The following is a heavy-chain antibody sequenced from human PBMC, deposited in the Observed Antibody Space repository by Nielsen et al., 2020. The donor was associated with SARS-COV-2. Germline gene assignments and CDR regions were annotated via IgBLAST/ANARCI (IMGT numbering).Heavy chain of an antibody. J-gene: IGHJ4*02. Sequence: SETLSLTCAVYGGSFSGYYWSWIRQPPGKGLEWIGEINHSGSTNYNPSLKSRVTISVDTSKNQFSLKLSSVTAADTAVYYCARAVGDRRRITMVRGVPSQAIFDYWGQGTLVTVSS. CDR1: GGSFSGYY. V-gene: IGHV4-34*01. CDR3: ARAVGDRRRITMVRGVPSQAIFDY. CDR2: INHSGST. D-gene: IGHD3-10*01.